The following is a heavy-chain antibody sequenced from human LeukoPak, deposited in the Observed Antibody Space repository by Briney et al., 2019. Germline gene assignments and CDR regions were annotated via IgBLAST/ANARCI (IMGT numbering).Heavy chain of an antibody. J-gene: IGHJ4*02. CDR1: GGSISSSSYY. CDR2: IYYSAST. D-gene: IGHD6-13*01. V-gene: IGHV4-39*01. Sequence: SETLSLTCTVSGGSISSSSYYWGWIRQPPGKGLEWIGSIYYSASTYYNPSLKSRVTISVDTSKNQFSLKLSSVTAADTAVYYCARHLSSSWYFDYWGQGTLVTVSS. CDR3: ARHLSSSWYFDY.